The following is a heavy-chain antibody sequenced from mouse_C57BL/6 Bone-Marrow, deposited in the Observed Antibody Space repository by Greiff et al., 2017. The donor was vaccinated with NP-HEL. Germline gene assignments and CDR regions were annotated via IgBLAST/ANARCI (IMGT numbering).Heavy chain of an antibody. Sequence: EVQLQQSGTVLARPGASVKMSCKTSGYTFTSYWMHWVKQRPGQGLEWIGAIYPGNSDTSYNQKFKGKAKLTAVTSAGTAYMELSSLTNEDSAVYYCTTYYGNFFDYWGQGTTLTVSS. CDR1: GYTFTSYW. V-gene: IGHV1-5*01. J-gene: IGHJ2*01. CDR3: TTYYGNFFDY. D-gene: IGHD2-10*01. CDR2: IYPGNSDT.